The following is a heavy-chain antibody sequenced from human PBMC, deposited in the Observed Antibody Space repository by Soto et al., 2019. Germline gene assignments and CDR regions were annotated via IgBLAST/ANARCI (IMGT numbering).Heavy chain of an antibody. CDR3: ARGAADYGNAFDI. V-gene: IGHV4-31*03. D-gene: IGHD4-17*01. J-gene: IGHJ3*02. Sequence: QVQLQESGPGLVKSSQTLSLTCTVSGGSISRGGYYWTWIRQFPGKGLEWLAHIYYSGNTYYNPSLKSRLSISRDTSTNQCSLSLTSVTAADTAVYFCARGAADYGNAFDIWGRGTLVTVSS. CDR2: IYYSGNT. CDR1: GGSISRGGYY.